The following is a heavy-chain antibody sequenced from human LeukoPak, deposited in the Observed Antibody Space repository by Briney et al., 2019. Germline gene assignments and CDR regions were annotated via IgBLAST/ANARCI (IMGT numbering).Heavy chain of an antibody. D-gene: IGHD3-10*01. CDR2: ISYDGSNK. J-gene: IGHJ4*02. V-gene: IGHV3-30*03. CDR1: GFTFSSYG. Sequence: PGRSLRLSCAASGFTFSSYGMHWVRQAPGKGLEWVAVISYDGSNKYYADSVKGRFTISRDNSKNTLYLQMNSLRAEDTAVYYCARDSPMVRGVYYFDYWGQGTLVTVSS. CDR3: ARDSPMVRGVYYFDY.